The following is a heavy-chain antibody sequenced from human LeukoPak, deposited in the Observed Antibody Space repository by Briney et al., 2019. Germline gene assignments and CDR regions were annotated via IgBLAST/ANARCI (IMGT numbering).Heavy chain of an antibody. CDR2: IHPNSGDT. V-gene: IGHV1-2*02. Sequence: GASVKVSCKASGYTFIGYYMHWVRQAPGQGLEWMGWIHPNSGDTNYAQSFQGRVTMTRDTSINTAHMELSRLRSNDTAIYYCAIHTGTNSFFDFWGQETLVTVSS. D-gene: IGHD3-10*01. CDR3: AIHTGTNSFFDF. CDR1: GYTFIGYY. J-gene: IGHJ4*02.